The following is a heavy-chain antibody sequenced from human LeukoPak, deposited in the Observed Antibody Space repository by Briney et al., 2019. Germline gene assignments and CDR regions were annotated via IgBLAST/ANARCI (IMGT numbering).Heavy chain of an antibody. CDR3: ARDEGIAVAGPYNWFDP. V-gene: IGHV1-2*02. D-gene: IGHD6-19*01. J-gene: IGHJ5*02. Sequence: ASVKVSCKASGYTFTGYYMHWVRQAPGQGLEWMGWINPNSGGTNYAQKFQGRVTMTRDTSISTAYMELSRLRSDDTAVYYCARDEGIAVAGPYNWFDPWGQGTLVTVSS. CDR1: GYTFTGYY. CDR2: INPNSGGT.